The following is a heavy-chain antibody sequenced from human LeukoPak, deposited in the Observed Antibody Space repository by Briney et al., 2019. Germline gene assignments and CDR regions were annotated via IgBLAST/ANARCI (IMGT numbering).Heavy chain of an antibody. J-gene: IGHJ1*01. V-gene: IGHV3-23*01. CDR2: ISGSGGST. D-gene: IGHD3-22*01. CDR3: AKDDRWDSSGYYYIFGYFQH. CDR1: GFTFSSYA. Sequence: GGSLRLSCAASGFTFSSYAMTWVRQAPGKGLEWVSAISGSGGSTNYADSVKGRFTISRDNSKNTLYLQMNSLRAEDTAVYYCAKDDRWDSSGYYYIFGYFQHWGQGTLVTVSS.